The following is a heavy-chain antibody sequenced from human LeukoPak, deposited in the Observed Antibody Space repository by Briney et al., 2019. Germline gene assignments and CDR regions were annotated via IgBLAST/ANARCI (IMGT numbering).Heavy chain of an antibody. CDR1: GFTVSSNY. CDR2: IYSGGST. D-gene: IGHD2-2*01. Sequence: GGSLRLSCAASGFTVSSNYMSWVRQAPGKGLEWVSVIYSGGSTYYADSVKGRFTISRDNSKNTLYLQMNSLRAEDTAVYYCARVREYQLLLDYWGQGTLVTVSS. J-gene: IGHJ4*02. V-gene: IGHV3-66*02. CDR3: ARVREYQLLLDY.